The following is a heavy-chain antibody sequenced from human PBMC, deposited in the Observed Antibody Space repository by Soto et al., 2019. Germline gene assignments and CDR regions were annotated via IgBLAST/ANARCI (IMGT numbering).Heavy chain of an antibody. V-gene: IGHV4-34*01. CDR3: GRGRAWDIVVVPAARKTRYFFAS. Sequence: SETLSLTCAVYGGSFSGYYWSWIRQPPGKGLEWIGEINHSGSTNYNPSLKSRVTISVDTSKNQFSLKLSSVTAADTVVYYGGRGRAWDIVVVPAARKTRYFFASWGQGTLVPVSS. J-gene: IGHJ4*02. CDR2: INHSGST. D-gene: IGHD2-2*01. CDR1: GGSFSGYY.